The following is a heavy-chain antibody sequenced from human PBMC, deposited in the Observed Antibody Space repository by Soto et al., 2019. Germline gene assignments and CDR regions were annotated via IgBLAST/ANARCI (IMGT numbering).Heavy chain of an antibody. Sequence: SETLSLTCTVSGGSISSGGYYWSWIRQHPGKGLEWIGYIYYSGSTYYNPSLKSRVTISVDTSKNQFSLKLSSVTTADTAVYYCAREGRWLQPGHFDYWGQGTLVTVSS. CDR2: IYYSGST. D-gene: IGHD5-12*01. J-gene: IGHJ4*02. CDR1: GGSISSGGYY. V-gene: IGHV4-31*03. CDR3: AREGRWLQPGHFDY.